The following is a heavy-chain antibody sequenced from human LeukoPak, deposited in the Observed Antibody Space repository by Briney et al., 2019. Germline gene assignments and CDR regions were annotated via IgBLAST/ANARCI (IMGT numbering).Heavy chain of an antibody. CDR3: AIEYGDYEAYYMDV. D-gene: IGHD4-17*01. CDR1: GFTFSSYW. J-gene: IGHJ6*03. V-gene: IGHV3-7*01. CDR2: IKQDGSEK. Sequence: GGSLRLSCAASGFTFSSYWMSWVRQAPGKGLEWVANIKQDGSEKYYVDSVKGRFTISRDNAKNSLYLQMNSLRAEDTAVYYCAIEYGDYEAYYMDVWGKGTTVTVSS.